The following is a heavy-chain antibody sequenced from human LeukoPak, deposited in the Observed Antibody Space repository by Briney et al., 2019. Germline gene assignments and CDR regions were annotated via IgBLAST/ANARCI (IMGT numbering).Heavy chain of an antibody. CDR1: GFTFSSYW. J-gene: IGHJ4*02. D-gene: IGHD3-16*01. Sequence: GGSLRLSCAASGFTFSSYWMTWLRQAPGKGLEWVANIKEDGTEKYYVDSVKGRFTISRDNAKNSLYLQMNSLRAEDTALYYCARDGGYFTYNCWGQGALVTVSS. V-gene: IGHV3-7*01. CDR3: ARDGGYFTYNC. CDR2: IKEDGTEK.